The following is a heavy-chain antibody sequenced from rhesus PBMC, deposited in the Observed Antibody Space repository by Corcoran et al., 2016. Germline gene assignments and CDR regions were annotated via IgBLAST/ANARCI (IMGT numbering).Heavy chain of an antibody. CDR2: NYSNSETT. D-gene: IGHD3-22*01. J-gene: IGHJ5-1*01. CDR1: GGTISSGYCY. CDR3: ARVGMRSDIDV. Sequence: QVQLQESGPGVVKPSETLSLTCAVFGGTISSGYCYWSWIRQPPGKGLEWIGGNYSNSETTNYNPSLKIRVTISQHTSKNQFSLKLSSVTATDTAVYYGARVGMRSDIDVWGPGVLVTVSS. V-gene: IGHV4S12*01.